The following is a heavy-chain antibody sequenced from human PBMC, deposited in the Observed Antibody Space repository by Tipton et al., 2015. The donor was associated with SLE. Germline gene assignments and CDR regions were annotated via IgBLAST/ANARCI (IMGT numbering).Heavy chain of an antibody. CDR1: GFTFSDYY. V-gene: IGHV3-11*06. CDR3: ARRSMIAMRNAFDI. J-gene: IGHJ3*02. CDR2: ISSSSSYI. D-gene: IGHD3-22*01. Sequence: SLRLSCAASGFTFSDYYMSWIRQAPGKGLEWVSYISSSSSYIYYADSVKGRFTISRDNAKNSLYLQMNSLRAEDTAVYYCARRSMIAMRNAFDIWGQGTMVTVSS.